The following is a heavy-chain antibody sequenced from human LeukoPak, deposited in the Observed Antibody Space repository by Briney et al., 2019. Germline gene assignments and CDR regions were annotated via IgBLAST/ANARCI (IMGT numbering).Heavy chain of an antibody. Sequence: GGSLRLSCAASGFTVSSNYMSWVRQAPGKGLEWVSVIYSGGSTYYADSVKGRFTISRDNSKNTLYLQMNSLRAEDTAVYYCARAGRPGGSGYPLAPFDPWGQGTLVTVSS. CDR1: GFTVSSNY. J-gene: IGHJ5*02. CDR2: IYSGGST. V-gene: IGHV3-66*01. CDR3: ARAGRPGGSGYPLAPFDP. D-gene: IGHD3-22*01.